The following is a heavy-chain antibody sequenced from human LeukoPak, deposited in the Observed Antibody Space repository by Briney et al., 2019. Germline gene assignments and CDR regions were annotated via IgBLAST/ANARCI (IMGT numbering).Heavy chain of an antibody. Sequence: PGWSLRPSCEASGLTFSHYGMHWVRQAPGKGLEWVAVIWSDATNQYYSDSVRGRFTISRDNFKRTVSLQMNSLRAEDTAVYYCVTDALRGFDYSNSLQHWGQGSLVTVSS. CDR2: IWSDATNQ. V-gene: IGHV3-33*01. CDR3: VTDALRGFDYSNSLQH. CDR1: GLTFSHYG. J-gene: IGHJ4*02. D-gene: IGHD4-11*01.